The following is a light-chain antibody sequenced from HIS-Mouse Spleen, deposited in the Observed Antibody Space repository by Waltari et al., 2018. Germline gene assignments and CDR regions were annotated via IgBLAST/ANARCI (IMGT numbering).Light chain of an antibody. J-gene: IGKJ2*01. Sequence: DIVMTQTPLSLSVTPGQPASISCKSSQSLLHSDGKTYLYWYLQKPGQSPQLMIYEVYNRFSGVPDRFSGSGSGTDFTLKISRVEDEDVGVYYCMQSIQLPPRVYTFGQGTKLEIK. CDR3: MQSIQLPPRVYT. CDR1: QSLLHSDGKTY. V-gene: IGKV2D-29*02. CDR2: EVY.